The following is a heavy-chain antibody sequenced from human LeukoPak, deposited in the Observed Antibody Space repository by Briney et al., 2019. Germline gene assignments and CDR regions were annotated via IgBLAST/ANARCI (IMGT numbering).Heavy chain of an antibody. CDR3: ARRVLRRGYSGYEGLDY. CDR1: GGTFSSYA. J-gene: IGHJ4*02. Sequence: AAVKVSCKASGGTFSSYAISWVRQAPGQGLEWMGGIIPIFGTANYAQKFQGRVTITADESTSIAYMELSSLRSEDTAVYYCARRVLRRGYSGYEGLDYWGQGTLVTVSS. V-gene: IGHV1-69*13. CDR2: IIPIFGTA. D-gene: IGHD5-12*01.